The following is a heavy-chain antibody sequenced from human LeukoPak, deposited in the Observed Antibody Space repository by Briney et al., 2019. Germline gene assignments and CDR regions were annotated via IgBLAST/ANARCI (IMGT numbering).Heavy chain of an antibody. Sequence: PGGSLRLSCAASGFTFSSYSMNWVRQAPGKGLEWVSYISSRSRTIYYADSVKGRFTISRDNAKNSLYLQMNSLRAEDTAVYSCARVNDYDSGSLYRPIDYWGQGTLVTVSS. CDR3: ARVNDYDSGSLYRPIDY. CDR2: ISSRSRTI. V-gene: IGHV3-48*01. J-gene: IGHJ4*02. D-gene: IGHD3-10*01. CDR1: GFTFSSYS.